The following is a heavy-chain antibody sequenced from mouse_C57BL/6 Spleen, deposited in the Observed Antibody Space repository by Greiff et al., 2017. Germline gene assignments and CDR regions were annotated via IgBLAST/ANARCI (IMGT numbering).Heavy chain of an antibody. CDR3: ARGDYEDYYFDY. Sequence: EVQLQQSGPELVKPGASVKISCKASGYSFTGYYMNWVKQSPEKSLEWIGEINPSTGGTTYNQKFKAKATLTVDKSSSTAYMQLKSLTSEDSAVYYCARGDYEDYYFDYWGQGTTLTVSS. V-gene: IGHV1-42*01. D-gene: IGHD2-4*01. CDR2: INPSTGGT. J-gene: IGHJ2*01. CDR1: GYSFTGYY.